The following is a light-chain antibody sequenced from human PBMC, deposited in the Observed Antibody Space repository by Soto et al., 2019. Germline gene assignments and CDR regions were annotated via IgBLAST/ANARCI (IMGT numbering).Light chain of an antibody. J-gene: IGKJ1*01. CDR2: DAS. CDR3: QQYNSYSPWT. V-gene: IGKV1-5*01. CDR1: QSISSW. Sequence: IQMTQSPSTLSASVRDRVTITCLASQSISSWLAWYQQKPGKAPKLLIYDASSLESGVPSRFSGSGSGTEFTLTISSLQPDDFATYYCQQYNSYSPWTFGQGTKVDIK.